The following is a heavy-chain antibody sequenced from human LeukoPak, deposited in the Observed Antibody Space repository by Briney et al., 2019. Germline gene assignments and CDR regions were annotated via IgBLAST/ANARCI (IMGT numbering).Heavy chain of an antibody. Sequence: GASVKVSCKASGGTFSSYAISWVRQAPGQGLEGMGRIIPIFGTANYAQKFQGRVTITTDESTSTAYMELSSLRSEDTAVYYCARDYDILTGCGGVWGQGTLVTVSS. V-gene: IGHV1-69*05. J-gene: IGHJ4*02. CDR1: GGTFSSYA. CDR3: ARDYDILTGCGGV. CDR2: IIPIFGTA. D-gene: IGHD3-9*01.